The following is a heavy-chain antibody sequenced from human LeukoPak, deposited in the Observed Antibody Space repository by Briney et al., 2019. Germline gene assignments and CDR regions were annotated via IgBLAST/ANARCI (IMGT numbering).Heavy chain of an antibody. J-gene: IGHJ4*02. CDR3: ARDPTGGDYSGELIDY. Sequence: SETLSLTCTVSGGSISSYYWSWIRQPPGKGLEWIGYIYYSGSTYYNPSLKSRVTISVDTSKNQFSLKLSSVTAADTAVYYCARDPTGGDYSGELIDYWGQGTLVTVSS. CDR1: GGSISSYY. CDR2: IYYSGST. D-gene: IGHD4-17*01. V-gene: IGHV4-59*12.